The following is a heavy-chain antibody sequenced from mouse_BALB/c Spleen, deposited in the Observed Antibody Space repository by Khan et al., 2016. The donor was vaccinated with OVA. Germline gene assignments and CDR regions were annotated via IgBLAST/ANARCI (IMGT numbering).Heavy chain of an antibody. J-gene: IGHJ4*01. CDR3: ARGDGYYEDAMDY. V-gene: IGHV2-9*02. CDR2: IWAGGNT. Sequence: VELVESGPGLVAPSQSLSITCTVSGFSLTSYGIHWVRQPPGKGLEWLGVIWAGGNTNYNSALMSRLSISKDNSKSQVFLKMNSLQTDDTAMYYCARGDGYYEDAMDYWGQGTSVTVSS. D-gene: IGHD2-3*01. CDR1: GFSLTSYG.